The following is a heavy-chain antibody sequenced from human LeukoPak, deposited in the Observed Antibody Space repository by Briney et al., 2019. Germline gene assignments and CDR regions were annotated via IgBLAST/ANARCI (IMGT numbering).Heavy chain of an antibody. Sequence: GGSLRLSCAASGFIFSIYVMHWVRQAPGKGLEYVSAISSNGGSTYYANSVKGRFTISRDNSKNTLYLQMNSLIAEDRAVHYCATSGYTGYDNSSWGQGTLVTVSS. D-gene: IGHD5-12*01. V-gene: IGHV3-64*04. CDR3: ATSGYTGYDNSS. CDR2: ISSNGGST. CDR1: GFIFSIYV. J-gene: IGHJ5*02.